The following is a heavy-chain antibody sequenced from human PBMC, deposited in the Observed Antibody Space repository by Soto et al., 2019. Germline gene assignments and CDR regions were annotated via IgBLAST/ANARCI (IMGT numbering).Heavy chain of an antibody. Sequence: QLQESGPGLVKPSETLSLNCSVSGGSFDSSDFYRAWIRQPPGTGLEWMGSSYYRRSTYYNPSIGNRGTLSGDTSKNQFSLRLSSVTAADPAVSHCARHGHWAPFDDWCQGTLGTVSS. CDR1: GGSFDSSDFY. V-gene: IGHV4-39*01. D-gene: IGHD3-16*01. CDR2: SYYRRST. J-gene: IGHJ4*02. CDR3: ARHGHWAPFDD.